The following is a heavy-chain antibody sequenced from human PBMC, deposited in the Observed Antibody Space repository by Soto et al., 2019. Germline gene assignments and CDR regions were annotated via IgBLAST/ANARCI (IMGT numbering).Heavy chain of an antibody. V-gene: IGHV4-61*08. Sequence: QVQLQESGPGLVKPWETLSLTCTVSGGSSSSGGSSGGWFRRPPGRGREGFGNIYYSGSTNYNPPLKSRVTISVDTSKNQFSLKLSSVTAADTAVYYCARGYCSGGSCYLAYYYYYGMDVWGQGTTVTVSS. CDR1: GGSSSSGGSS. J-gene: IGHJ6*02. D-gene: IGHD2-15*01. CDR2: IYYSGST. CDR3: ARGYCSGGSCYLAYYYYYGMDV.